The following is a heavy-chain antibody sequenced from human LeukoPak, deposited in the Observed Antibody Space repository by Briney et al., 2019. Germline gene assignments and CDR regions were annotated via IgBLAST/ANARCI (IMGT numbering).Heavy chain of an antibody. V-gene: IGHV4-39*01. CDR2: MSYSGGT. D-gene: IGHD3-22*01. CDR3: ARHENLAGWLMYFDD. CDR1: GGSISSSSHY. J-gene: IGHJ4*02. Sequence: SEPLSLTCPVSGGSISSSSHYWAWIRQSPGKGLEWIGSMSYSGGTYYNPSLKSRVTISVDTSKNQFSLKLSSVTAADTAVYYCARHENLAGWLMYFDDWGQGTLDTVSS.